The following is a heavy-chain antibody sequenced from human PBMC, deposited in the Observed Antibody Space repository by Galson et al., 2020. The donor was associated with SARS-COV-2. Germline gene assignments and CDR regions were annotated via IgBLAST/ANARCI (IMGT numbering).Heavy chain of an antibody. CDR2: ISAYNGNT. CDR1: GYTFTSYG. Sequence: ASVKVSCKASGYTFTSYGISWVRQAPGQGLEWMGWISAYNGNTNYAQKLQGRVTMTTDTSTSTAYMELRSLRSDDTAVYYCASEDDSSSWLDEAFNQGSGYYGMDVWGQGTTVTVSS. V-gene: IGHV1-18*01. CDR3: ASEDDSSSWLDEAFNQGSGYYGMDV. J-gene: IGHJ6*02. D-gene: IGHD6-13*01.